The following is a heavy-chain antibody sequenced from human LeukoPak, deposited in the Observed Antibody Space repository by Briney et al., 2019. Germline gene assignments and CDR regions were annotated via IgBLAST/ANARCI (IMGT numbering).Heavy chain of an antibody. CDR2: ISGSGGSS. Sequence: GGSLRLSCAASGFTFSNYAMSWVRQAPGKGLEWVSAISGSGGSSYYADSVKGRFTISRDNSKNTLYLQMNSVRAEDTAVYYCAKVGSSWFRSYFDYWGQGTLVTVSS. CDR3: AKVGSSWFRSYFDY. CDR1: GFTFSNYA. J-gene: IGHJ4*02. V-gene: IGHV3-23*01. D-gene: IGHD6-13*01.